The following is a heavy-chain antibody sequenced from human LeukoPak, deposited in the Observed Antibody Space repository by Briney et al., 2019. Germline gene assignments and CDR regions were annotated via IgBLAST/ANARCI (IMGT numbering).Heavy chain of an antibody. CDR1: GFTFSSYW. CDR2: IKQDGSEK. J-gene: IGHJ4*02. Sequence: GGSLRLSCAASGFTFSSYWMSWVRQAPGKGLEWVANIKQDGSEKYYVDSVKGRFTISRDNAKNSLYLQMNSLRAEDTDVYYCARVLDYGGNWDDYWGQGTLVTVSS. CDR3: ARVLDYGGNWDDY. D-gene: IGHD4-23*01. V-gene: IGHV3-7*01.